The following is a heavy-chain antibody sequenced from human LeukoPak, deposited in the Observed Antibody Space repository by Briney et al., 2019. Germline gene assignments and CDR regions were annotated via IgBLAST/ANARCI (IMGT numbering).Heavy chain of an antibody. V-gene: IGHV4-30-2*01. CDR3: ARLSGSGWYASDY. CDR2: IYHSGST. Sequence: PSQTLSLTCTVSGGSISSGGYYWSWIRQPPGKGLEWIGYIYHSGSTYYNPSLKSRVTISVDRSKNQFSLKLSSVTAADTAVYYCARLSGSGWYASDYWGQGTLVTVSS. CDR1: GGSISSGGYY. D-gene: IGHD6-19*01. J-gene: IGHJ4*02.